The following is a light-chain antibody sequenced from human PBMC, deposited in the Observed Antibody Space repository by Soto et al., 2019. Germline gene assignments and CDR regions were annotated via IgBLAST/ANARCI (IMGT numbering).Light chain of an antibody. CDR3: QQYNSYSYT. CDR1: QSISSW. CDR2: DAS. Sequence: DIQMTQSPSTLSSYVGDKVTITGRASQSISSWLAWYQQKPGKAPKLLIYDASSLESGVPSRFSGSGSGTEFTLTISSLQPDDFATYYCQQYNSYSYTFGQGTKLEIK. V-gene: IGKV1-5*01. J-gene: IGKJ2*01.